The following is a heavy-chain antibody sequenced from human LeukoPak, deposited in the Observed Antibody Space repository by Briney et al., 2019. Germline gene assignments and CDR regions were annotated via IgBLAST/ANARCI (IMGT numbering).Heavy chain of an antibody. Sequence: PSETLSLTRTVSGGSISTFHWSWIRQPPGKGLEWIGYIFYSGSTNYNPSLKSRVTISVDTSKNQVSLKLRSVTAADTAVYYCARTNPSFDYWGQGTLVTVSS. J-gene: IGHJ4*02. V-gene: IGHV4-59*08. CDR3: ARTNPSFDY. CDR1: GGSISTFH. CDR2: IFYSGST.